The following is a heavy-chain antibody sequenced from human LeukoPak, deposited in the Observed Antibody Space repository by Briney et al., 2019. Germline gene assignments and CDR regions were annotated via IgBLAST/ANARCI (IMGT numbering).Heavy chain of an antibody. CDR3: ASVGPSGGPVDY. J-gene: IGHJ4*02. D-gene: IGHD3-16*01. Sequence: PSETLSLTCTVSGGSISSGGYYWSWIRQPPGKGLEWIGYIYHSGSTYYNPSLKSRVTISVDRSKNQFSLKLSSVTAADTAVYYCASVGPSGGPVDYWGQGTLVTVSS. CDR2: IYHSGST. CDR1: GGSISSGGYY. V-gene: IGHV4-30-2*01.